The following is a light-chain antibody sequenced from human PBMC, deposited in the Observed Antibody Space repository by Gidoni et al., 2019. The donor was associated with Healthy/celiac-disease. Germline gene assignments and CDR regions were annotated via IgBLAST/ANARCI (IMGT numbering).Light chain of an antibody. V-gene: IGKV1-5*01. CDR1: QSISSW. CDR3: QQYNSYSPYT. Sequence: DIQMTQSTSTLSASVGDRVTLTCRASQSISSWLAWYQQKPGKAPMLLIYDASSLESGVPSRFSGSGSGTEFTLTISSLQPDDFATYYCQQYNSYSPYTFGQXTKLEIK. CDR2: DAS. J-gene: IGKJ2*01.